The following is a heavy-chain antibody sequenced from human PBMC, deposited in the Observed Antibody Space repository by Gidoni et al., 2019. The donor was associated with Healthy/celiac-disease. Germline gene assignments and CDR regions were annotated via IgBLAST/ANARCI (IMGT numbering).Heavy chain of an antibody. CDR3: ARVGHPYQLLSYFDY. Sequence: QVQLVQSGAEVKKPGASVKVSCKASGYTFTSYYMHWVRQAPGQGLEWMGIINPSGGSTSYAQKFQGRVTMTRDTSTSTVYMELSSLRSEDTAVYYCARVGHPYQLLSYFDYWGQGTLVTVSS. J-gene: IGHJ4*02. V-gene: IGHV1-46*03. CDR2: INPSGGST. D-gene: IGHD2-2*01. CDR1: GYTFTSYY.